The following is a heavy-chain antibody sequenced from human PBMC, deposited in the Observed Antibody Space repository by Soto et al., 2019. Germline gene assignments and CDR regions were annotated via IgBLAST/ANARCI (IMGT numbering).Heavy chain of an antibody. CDR3: ARRLIGNCSQGHALDF. CDR2: IYYNGDT. CDR1: GGSVSSGNYF. J-gene: IGHJ3*01. D-gene: IGHD2-15*01. V-gene: IGHV4-39*01. Sequence: QLQLQESGPGLVKPAETLSLKCAVSGGSVSSGNYFWGWIRQPPGKGLGWIRNIYYNGDTYYSLSPKSRVTMSVVTAQNQFSLRLTSVTAADTAVYYCARRLIGNCSQGHALDFWGQGTLVTVSS.